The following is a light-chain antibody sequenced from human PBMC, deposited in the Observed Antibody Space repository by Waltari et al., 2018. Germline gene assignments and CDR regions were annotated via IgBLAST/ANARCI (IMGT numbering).Light chain of an antibody. CDR2: EVS. J-gene: IGLJ3*02. V-gene: IGLV2-23*02. Sequence: QSALTQPDSVSGSPGQSVTISCTAASSDIWRYDLVAWYQQHPGNAPKLIICEVSKRPSGVSGRFSGSEAGDTASLSISGLQFEDEADYYCCSYAGNYIWVFGGGTRLTVL. CDR1: SSDIWRYDL. CDR3: CSYAGNYIWV.